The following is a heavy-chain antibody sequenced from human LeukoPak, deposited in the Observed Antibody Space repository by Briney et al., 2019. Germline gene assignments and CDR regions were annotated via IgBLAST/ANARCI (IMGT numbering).Heavy chain of an antibody. CDR1: GGSISSYY. CDR3: ARDLENYYDRYFDL. D-gene: IGHD3-22*01. V-gene: IGHV4-4*07. CDR2: IYTSGST. J-gene: IGHJ2*01. Sequence: PSETLSLTCTVSGGSISSYYWSWIRQPAGKGLEWIGRIYTSGSTNYNPSLKSRVTMSEDTSKNQFSLKLSSVTAADTAVCYCARDLENYYDRYFDLWGRGTLVTVSS.